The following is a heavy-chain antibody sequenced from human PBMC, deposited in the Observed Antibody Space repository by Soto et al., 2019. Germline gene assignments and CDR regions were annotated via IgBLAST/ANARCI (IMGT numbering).Heavy chain of an antibody. Sequence: QVQLVQSGAEVKKPGSSVKVSCKASGGTFSSYAISWVRQAPGQGLEWMGGIIPIFGTATYAQKFQGRVTITADESTSTAYMELSSLRSEDTAVYYCARDYYFWSGYGPNGMDVWGQGTTVTVSS. J-gene: IGHJ6*02. CDR1: GGTFSSYA. CDR3: ARDYYFWSGYGPNGMDV. V-gene: IGHV1-69*12. CDR2: IIPIFGTA. D-gene: IGHD3-3*01.